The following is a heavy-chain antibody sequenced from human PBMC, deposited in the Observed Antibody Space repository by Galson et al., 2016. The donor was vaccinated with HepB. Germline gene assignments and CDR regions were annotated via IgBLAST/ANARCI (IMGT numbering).Heavy chain of an antibody. J-gene: IGHJ3*01. CDR1: GFTLTNYG. Sequence: SLRLSCAASGFTLTNYGMHWLRQAPGKGLEWVAYISNDGSKRYFADYVKGRFTISRDNSKNTLFLHMSSLRAEDTAVYYCAKRDLLWFGDPNAFDVWGQGTMVTVSS. D-gene: IGHD3-10*01. CDR2: ISNDGSKR. CDR3: AKRDLLWFGDPNAFDV. V-gene: IGHV3-30*18.